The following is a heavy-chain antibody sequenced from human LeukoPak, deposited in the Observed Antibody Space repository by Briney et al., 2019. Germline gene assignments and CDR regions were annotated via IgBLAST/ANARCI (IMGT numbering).Heavy chain of an antibody. CDR1: GFTFSSYV. Sequence: PGGSLRLSCAASGFTFSSYVMNWVRQAPGKGLEWVSVISGGGGSTYYADSVKGRFTTSRDDSKNTLFLQMNSLRADDTAVYYCAKGGYCSSTSCYVGWFDPWGQGTLVTVSS. CDR2: ISGGGGST. D-gene: IGHD2-2*01. V-gene: IGHV3-23*01. CDR3: AKGGYCSSTSCYVGWFDP. J-gene: IGHJ5*02.